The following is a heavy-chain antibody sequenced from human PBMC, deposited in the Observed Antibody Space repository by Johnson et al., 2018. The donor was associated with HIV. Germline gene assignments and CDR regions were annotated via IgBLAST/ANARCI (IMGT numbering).Heavy chain of an antibody. J-gene: IGHJ3*02. CDR1: GFTLSNYG. CDR2: IWYDGSNT. CDR3: ARVPNDAFDI. Sequence: QVQLVESGGGLVKPGRSLRLSCAASGFTLSNYGMHWVRQAPGKGLEWVAVIWYDGSNTYYADSVKGRFTISRDNSKNTLYLQMGSLRAEDMAVYYCARVPNDAFDIWGQGTMVTVSS. V-gene: IGHV3-33*01.